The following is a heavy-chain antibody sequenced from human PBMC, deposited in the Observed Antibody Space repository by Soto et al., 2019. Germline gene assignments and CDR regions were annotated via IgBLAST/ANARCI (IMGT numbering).Heavy chain of an antibody. V-gene: IGHV3-48*03. Sequence: GGSLRLSCSAAGFDFSNYAMHWVRQAPEKGLEWVSTISSSGSTTYYADSVKGRFTISRDNAKNSLYLQMNSLRAEDTAVYYCARTMVRGVMTLQHYYYMDVWGQGTTVTVSS. CDR2: ISSSGSTT. CDR3: ARTMVRGVMTLQHYYYMDV. CDR1: GFDFSNYA. J-gene: IGHJ6*03. D-gene: IGHD3-10*01.